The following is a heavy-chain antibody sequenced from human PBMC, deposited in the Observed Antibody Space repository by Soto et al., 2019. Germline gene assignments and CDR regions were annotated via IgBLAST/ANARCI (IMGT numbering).Heavy chain of an antibody. CDR3: ARDPGANYYDSSGYFDY. J-gene: IGHJ4*02. CDR1: GVTFSSYG. CDR2: IWYDGSNK. Sequence: LRLSCAAPGVTFSSYGMHWVRQAPGKGLEWVAVIWYDGSNKYYADSVKGRFTISRDNSKNTLYLQMNSLRAEDTAVYYCARDPGANYYDSSGYFDYWGQGTLVTVSS. D-gene: IGHD3-22*01. V-gene: IGHV3-33*01.